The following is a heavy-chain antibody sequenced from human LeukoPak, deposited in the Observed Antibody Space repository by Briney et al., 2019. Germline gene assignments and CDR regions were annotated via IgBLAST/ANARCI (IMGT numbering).Heavy chain of an antibody. Sequence: PGGSLRLSCAASGFTFSNAWMSWVRQAPGKGLEWVGRIKSKTDGGTTDYAAPVKGRFTISRDDSKNTLYLQMNSLKTEDTAVYYCTNGGYDLNYYYYGMDVWGKGTTVTVSS. D-gene: IGHD5-12*01. CDR2: IKSKTDGGTT. V-gene: IGHV3-15*05. CDR3: TNGGYDLNYYYYGMDV. J-gene: IGHJ6*04. CDR1: GFTFSNAW.